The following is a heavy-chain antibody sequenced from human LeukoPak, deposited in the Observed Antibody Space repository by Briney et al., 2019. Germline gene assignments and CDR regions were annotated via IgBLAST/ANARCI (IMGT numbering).Heavy chain of an antibody. Sequence: GGSLRLSCAASGFTFSSYVMNWVRQAPGKGLEWVSGISSGGSTHYAEAVTRRCTISRDNSKNTLYLQMNSLRAEDTAVEYCASSRRPSWYFDLWGGSTLVTVS. J-gene: IGHJ2*01. D-gene: IGHD6-6*01. CDR2: ISSGGST. V-gene: IGHV3-23*01. CDR1: GFTFSSYV. CDR3: ASSRRPSWYFDL.